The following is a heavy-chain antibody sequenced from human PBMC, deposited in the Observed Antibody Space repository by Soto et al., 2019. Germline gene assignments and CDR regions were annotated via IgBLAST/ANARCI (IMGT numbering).Heavy chain of an antibody. CDR3: ARDGPPSDY. V-gene: IGHV1-18*01. J-gene: IGHJ4*02. Sequence: QVQLVQSGAEVKKPGASVKVSCKASGYTFSSYAISWVRQAPGQGLEWMGWISAYNGNTNYAQKLQGRVTITTDTSTSTAYIELRSLSSDDKAVYYCARDGPPSDYWGQGTLVTVSS. CDR1: GYTFSSYA. CDR2: ISAYNGNT.